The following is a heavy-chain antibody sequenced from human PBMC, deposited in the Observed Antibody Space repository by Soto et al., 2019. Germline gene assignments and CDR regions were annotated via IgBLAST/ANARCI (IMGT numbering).Heavy chain of an antibody. Sequence: QAQLVQSGAEVRKPGASVKVSCKTSGYTFINYGVTWVRQAPGQGLVWMGWINTNNGQTNVPQNFQGRLTLTSDATAKTGYKELMRTGGCETARYYLLRGVVLGSTFIWGVLARGFDIWGQGTPVTVSS. CDR2: INTNNGQT. D-gene: IGHD3-10*01. J-gene: IGHJ3*02. CDR1: GYTFINYG. V-gene: IGHV1-18*01. CDR3: LRGVVLGSTFIWGVLARGFDI.